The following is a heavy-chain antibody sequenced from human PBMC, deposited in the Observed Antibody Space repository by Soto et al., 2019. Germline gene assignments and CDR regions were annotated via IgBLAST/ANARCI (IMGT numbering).Heavy chain of an antibody. CDR3: VRYCSTTKCPFDY. V-gene: IGHV4-30-4*01. CDR2: IYYSGNT. Sequence: PSETLSLTCTVSGGSISSGGSYWGWIRQPPGKGLEWIGYIYYSGNTHFNPSLKSRVTLSVDTSKNQLSLNLSSVTAADTAVYYCVRYCSTTKCPFDYWGQGTLVTVSS. J-gene: IGHJ4*02. D-gene: IGHD2-2*01. CDR1: GGSISSGGSY.